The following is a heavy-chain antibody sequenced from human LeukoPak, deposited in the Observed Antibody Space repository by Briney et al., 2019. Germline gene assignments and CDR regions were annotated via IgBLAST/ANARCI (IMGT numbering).Heavy chain of an antibody. J-gene: IGHJ4*02. CDR2: IYTSGST. V-gene: IGHV4-4*07. CDR1: GGSISSYY. Sequence: PSETLSLTRTVSGGSISSYYWSWIRQPAGKGLEWIGRIYTSGSTNYNPSLKSRVTMSVDTSKNQFSLKLSSVTAADTAVYYCARGSSIVGATRETDYWGQGTLVTVSS. D-gene: IGHD1-26*01. CDR3: ARGSSIVGATRETDY.